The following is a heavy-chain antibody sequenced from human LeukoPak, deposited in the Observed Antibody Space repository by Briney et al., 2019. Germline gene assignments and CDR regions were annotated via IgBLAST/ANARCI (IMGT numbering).Heavy chain of an antibody. CDR1: GDSFSSGGYY. CDR2: ISFSGST. J-gene: IGHJ4*02. D-gene: IGHD1-26*01. CDR3: ARHRGSGSYYDPHDY. V-gene: IGHV4-30-2*03. Sequence: SETLSLTCTVSGDSFSSGGYYWSWIRQPPGQGLEWIGSISFSGSTYYNPSLKSRVTISGDTSKNQFSLNLNAVTAADTAVYYCARHRGSGSYYDPHDYWGQGTLVTVSS.